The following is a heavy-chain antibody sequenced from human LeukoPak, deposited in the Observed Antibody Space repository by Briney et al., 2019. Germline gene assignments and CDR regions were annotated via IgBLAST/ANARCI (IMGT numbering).Heavy chain of an antibody. CDR1: GFTFSSYS. CDR2: ISSSSSYI. J-gene: IGHJ4*02. CDR3: ARVSRYCSGGSCYPDY. D-gene: IGHD2-15*01. Sequence: GGSLRLSCAASGFTFSSYSMNWVRQAPGKGLEWVSSISSSSSYIYYADSVKGRFTISRDNAKNSLYLQMNSLRAEDTAVYYCARVSRYCSGGSCYPDYWGQGTLVTVSS. V-gene: IGHV3-21*01.